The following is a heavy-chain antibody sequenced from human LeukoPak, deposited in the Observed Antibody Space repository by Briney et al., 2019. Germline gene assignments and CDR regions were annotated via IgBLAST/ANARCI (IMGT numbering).Heavy chain of an antibody. CDR2: IYSGGST. J-gene: IGHJ6*02. V-gene: IGHV3-66*01. D-gene: IGHD3-9*01. CDR1: GFTVSGNY. Sequence: GGSLRLSCAASGFTVSGNYMSWVRQAPGKGLEWVSVIYSGGSTYYADSVKGRFTISRDNSKNTLYLQMNSLRAEDTAVYYCARDTRHYDILTGYTVGMDVWGQGTTVTVSS. CDR3: ARDTRHYDILTGYTVGMDV.